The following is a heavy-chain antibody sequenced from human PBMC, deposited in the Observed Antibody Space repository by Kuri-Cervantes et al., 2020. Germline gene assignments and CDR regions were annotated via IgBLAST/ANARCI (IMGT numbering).Heavy chain of an antibody. CDR3: ARAHPVDWYFDL. CDR1: GYSISSGYY. CDR2: IYHSGST. V-gene: IGHV4-38-2*02. Sequence: GSLRLSCTVSGYSISSGYYWGWIRQPPGKGLEWIGSIYHSGSTNYNPSLKSRVTISVDTSKNQFSLKLSSVTAADTAVYYCARAHPVDWYFDLWGRGTLVTVSS. J-gene: IGHJ2*01. D-gene: IGHD2-15*01.